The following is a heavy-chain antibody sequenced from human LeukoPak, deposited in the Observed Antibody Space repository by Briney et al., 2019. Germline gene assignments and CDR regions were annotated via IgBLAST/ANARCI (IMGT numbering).Heavy chain of an antibody. J-gene: IGHJ4*02. Sequence: GGSLRPSCAASGFTFDDYGMSWVRQAPGKGLEWVSGINWNGGGTGYADSVKGRFTISRDNAKNSLYLQMNSLRAEDTALYYCASGGIYYGAAFDFWGKGTLVTVSS. V-gene: IGHV3-20*04. D-gene: IGHD1-26*01. CDR3: ASGGIYYGAAFDF. CDR1: GFTFDDYG. CDR2: INWNGGGT.